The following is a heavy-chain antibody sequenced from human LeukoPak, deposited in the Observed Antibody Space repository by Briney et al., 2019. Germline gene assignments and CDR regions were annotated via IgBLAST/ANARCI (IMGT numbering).Heavy chain of an antibody. V-gene: IGHV4-59*11. CDR1: GASMNVHY. D-gene: IGHD3-3*01. CDR3: ARVFRGAVTSNWFDP. J-gene: IGHJ5*02. CDR2: ISDSGST. Sequence: PSETLSLTCSVYGASMNVHYWTWIRLSPGKGLEWIGYISDSGSTSYNPSLRSRGIMALEASKTEFSLRLNSVTVADTAVYYCARVFRGAVTSNWFDPWGQGTLVTVSS.